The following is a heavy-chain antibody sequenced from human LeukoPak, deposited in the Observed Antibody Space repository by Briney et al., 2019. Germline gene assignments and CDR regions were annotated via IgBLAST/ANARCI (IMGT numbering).Heavy chain of an antibody. CDR3: ARDSSGYFDFDY. CDR2: ISYDGSNK. CDR1: GFTFSSYA. D-gene: IGHD3-22*01. V-gene: IGHV3-30-3*01. Sequence: GGSLRLSCAASGFTFSSYAMPWVRQAPGKGLEWVAVISYDGSNKYYADSVKGRFTISRDNSKNTLYLQMNSLRAEDTAVYYCARDSSGYFDFDYWGQGTLVTVSS. J-gene: IGHJ4*02.